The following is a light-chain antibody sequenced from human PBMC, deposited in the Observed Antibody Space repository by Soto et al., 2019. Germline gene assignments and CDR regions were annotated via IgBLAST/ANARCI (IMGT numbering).Light chain of an antibody. V-gene: IGLV2-14*01. CDR3: SSYTSSSTYV. Sequence: QSALTQPASVSGSPGQSITISCTGTGSDVGGYDYVSWYQHHPGKAPKVMIYEVTNRPSGVSNRFSGSKSSNTASLTISGLLAEDEADYYCSSYTSSSTYVFGTGTKSPS. CDR2: EVT. CDR1: GSDVGGYDY. J-gene: IGLJ1*01.